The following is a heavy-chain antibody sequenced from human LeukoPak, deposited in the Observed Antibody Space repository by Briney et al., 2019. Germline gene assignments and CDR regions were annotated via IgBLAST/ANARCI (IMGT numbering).Heavy chain of an antibody. CDR2: IYYSGST. CDR1: GGSISSYY. Sequence: TSETLSLTCTVSGGSISSYYWSWIRQPPGKGLEWIGYIYYSGSTNYNPSLKSRVTMSVDTSKNQFSLKLSSVTAADTAVYYCARRYCSGGSCYSSFDYWGQGTLVTVSS. D-gene: IGHD2-15*01. J-gene: IGHJ4*02. CDR3: ARRYCSGGSCYSSFDY. V-gene: IGHV4-59*08.